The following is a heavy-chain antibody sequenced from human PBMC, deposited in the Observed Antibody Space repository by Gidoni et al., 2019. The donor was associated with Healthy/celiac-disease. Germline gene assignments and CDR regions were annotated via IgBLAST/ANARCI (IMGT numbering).Heavy chain of an antibody. V-gene: IGHV3-23*01. Sequence: EVQPLESGGGLVMPGVFLILPCAASGSPFSRYAMGWVRQAPGTGLECVSAISGGGGSTYYAESVKGRFTISRDNSKNTLDLQMNSLRAEDTAVYYCAKDPSTTVVMGGDYWGQGTLVTVSS. D-gene: IGHD4-17*01. J-gene: IGHJ4*02. CDR2: ISGGGGST. CDR1: GSPFSRYA. CDR3: AKDPSTTVVMGGDY.